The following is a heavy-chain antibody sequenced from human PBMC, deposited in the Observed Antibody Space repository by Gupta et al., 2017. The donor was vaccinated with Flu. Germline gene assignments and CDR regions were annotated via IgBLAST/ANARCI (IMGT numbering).Heavy chain of an antibody. CDR1: GFTSTDHF. Sequence: QVQLVQSGGGLVNPGGALGLSCVASGFTSTDHFMSWIRQAPGKGPEWVAYVTSSGRDVYYADSVKGRFTVTRENARNSIFLHMHSVRAEDTDIDYCARDRRDLDKGYYYYYMDVWGKGGTVTVSS. CDR2: VTSSGRDV. J-gene: IGHJ6*03. V-gene: IGHV3-11*01. CDR3: ARDRRDLDKGYYYYYMDV.